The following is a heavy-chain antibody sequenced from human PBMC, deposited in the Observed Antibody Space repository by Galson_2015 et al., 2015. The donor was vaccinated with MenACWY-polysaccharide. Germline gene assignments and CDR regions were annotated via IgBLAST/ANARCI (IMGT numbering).Heavy chain of an antibody. CDR2: VNPNSGNT. V-gene: IGHV1-8*01. D-gene: IGHD6-19*01. CDR3: ARGRRDTAVAAPAAVLLDY. CDR1: GYTFTSYD. Sequence: SVKVSCKASGYTFTSYDINWVRQAAGQGLEWMGWVNPNSGNTGYAQKFQGRVTMTRNTSMSTAYMELSSLTSEDTAVYYCARGRRDTAVAAPAAVLLDYWGQGILVTVSS. J-gene: IGHJ4*02.